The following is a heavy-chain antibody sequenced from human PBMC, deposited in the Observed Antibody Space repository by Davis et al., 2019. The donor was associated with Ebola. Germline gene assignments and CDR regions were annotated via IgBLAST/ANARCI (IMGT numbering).Heavy chain of an antibody. D-gene: IGHD2-15*01. Sequence: MPSETLSLTCTVSGGSISSSSYYWGWIRQPPGKGLEWIGSIYYSGSTYYNPSLKSRVTISVDTSKSQFSLKLSSVTAADTAVYYCARRDIVVVGGMDVWGQGTTVTVSS. J-gene: IGHJ6*02. CDR1: GGSISSSSYY. V-gene: IGHV4-39*01. CDR3: ARRDIVVVGGMDV. CDR2: IYYSGST.